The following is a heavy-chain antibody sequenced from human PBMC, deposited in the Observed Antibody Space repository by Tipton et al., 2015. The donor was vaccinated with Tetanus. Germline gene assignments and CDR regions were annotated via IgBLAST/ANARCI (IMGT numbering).Heavy chain of an antibody. Sequence: SLRLSCVASGFPFSRYWTTWVRQAPGKGLEWVANINPDGSAKYYVDSVKGRFTISRDNSKNTLYLQMNSLRAEDTAVYYCAKEVSGVDYGMDVWGQGTTVTVSS. CDR1: GFPFSRYW. V-gene: IGHV3-7*03. D-gene: IGHD1-26*01. CDR3: AKEVSGVDYGMDV. J-gene: IGHJ6*02. CDR2: INPDGSAK.